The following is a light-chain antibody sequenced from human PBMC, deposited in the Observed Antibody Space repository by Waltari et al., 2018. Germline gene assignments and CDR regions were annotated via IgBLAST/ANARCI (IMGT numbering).Light chain of an antibody. J-gene: IGKJ1*01. CDR2: KAS. V-gene: IGKV1-5*03. CDR1: ENIFSW. Sequence: DIQMTQSPSTLSASVGDRVTITCRASENIFSWLALYQQKPGKAPNLLIYKASSLESGVPSRFSGSGSGTEFALTISSLQPDDFATYYCQQYKTYFRTFGQGTKVEVK. CDR3: QQYKTYFRT.